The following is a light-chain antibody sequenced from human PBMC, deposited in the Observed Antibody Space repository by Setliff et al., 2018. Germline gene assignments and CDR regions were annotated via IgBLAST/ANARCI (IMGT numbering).Light chain of an antibody. CDR1: SSDIGSTKY. Sequence: QSALTQPASVSGSPGQSITISCTGTSSDIGSTKYVSWYQQHSAKAPKLMIYEVSNRPSGVSNRFSGSKSGNTASLTISGLQAEDEADYYCSSYTTSTFWVFGGGTKVTVL. J-gene: IGLJ3*02. CDR3: SSYTTSTFWV. V-gene: IGLV2-14*01. CDR2: EVS.